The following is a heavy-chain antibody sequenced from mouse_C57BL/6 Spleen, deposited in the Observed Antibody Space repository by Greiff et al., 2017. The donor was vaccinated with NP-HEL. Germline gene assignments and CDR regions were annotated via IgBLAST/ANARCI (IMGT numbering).Heavy chain of an antibody. CDR2: INPNYGTT. CDR1: GYSFPDYN. CDR3: ARMTTVVAPYFDS. J-gene: IGHJ2*01. V-gene: IGHV1-39*01. D-gene: IGHD1-1*01. Sequence: VHVKQSGPELVKPGASVKISCQASGYSFPDYNMNWVKQSNGKSLEWIGVINPNYGTTSYNQKFKGKATLTVDQSSSTAYMQLNSLTSEDSAVYYCARMTTVVAPYFDSWGQGTTLTVSS.